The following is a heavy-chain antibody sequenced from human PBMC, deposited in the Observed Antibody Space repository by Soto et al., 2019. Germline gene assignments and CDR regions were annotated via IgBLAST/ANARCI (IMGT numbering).Heavy chain of an antibody. CDR3: AKGLLIMVRKVIIPPQYYYGTEG. V-gene: IGHV3-23*01. J-gene: IGHJ6*04. CDR1: GFTFGYHA. Sequence: ESLKISCAASGFTFGYHAMSWVRQAPGQVLEWVSVISGSGGIACDEDSVKGRFTISRDKAKNTLYLQMNSLRAEDAAVYYCAKGLLIMVRKVIIPPQYYYGTEGWGKESTVINSS. D-gene: IGHD3-10*01. CDR2: ISGSGGIA.